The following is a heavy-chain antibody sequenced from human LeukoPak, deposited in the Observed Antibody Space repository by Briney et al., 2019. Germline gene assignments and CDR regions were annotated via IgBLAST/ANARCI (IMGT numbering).Heavy chain of an antibody. CDR2: IYYSGST. CDR1: GGSISSSSYY. J-gene: IGHJ4*02. CDR3: ARDRISRYYDSSGPYAFDY. D-gene: IGHD3-22*01. Sequence: SETLSLTCTVSGGSISSSSYYWGWIRQPPGKGLEWIGSIYYSGSTYYNPSLKSRVTISVDTSKNQFSLKLSSVTAADTAVYYCARDRISRYYDSSGPYAFDYWGQGTLVTVSS. V-gene: IGHV4-39*07.